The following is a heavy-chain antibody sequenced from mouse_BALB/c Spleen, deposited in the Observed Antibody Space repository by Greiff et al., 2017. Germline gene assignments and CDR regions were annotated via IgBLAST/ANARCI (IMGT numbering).Heavy chain of an antibody. V-gene: IGHV14-1*02. CDR1: GFNIKDYY. J-gene: IGHJ4*01. Sequence: VQLKESGAELVRPGALVKLSCKASGFNIKDYYMHWVKQRPEQGLEWIGWIDPENGNTIYDPKFQGKASITADTSSNTAYLQLSSLTSEDTAVYYCARLRQGDYYAMDYWGQGTSVTVSS. CDR2: IDPENGNT. CDR3: ARLRQGDYYAMDY. D-gene: IGHD2-12*01.